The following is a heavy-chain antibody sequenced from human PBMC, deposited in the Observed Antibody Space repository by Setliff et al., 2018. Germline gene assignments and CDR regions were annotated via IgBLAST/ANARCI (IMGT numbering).Heavy chain of an antibody. CDR3: AQTKGFVDGYLDP. CDR1: GGSMIGGHYY. Sequence: SETLSLTCTVSGGSMIGGHYYWSWIRQLPGKGLEWIAYIYYSGNTYYNPSLKSRVTISVDTSKNQFSLKINSVTAADTAVYYCAQTKGFVDGYLDPWGQGTLVTVSS. D-gene: IGHD2-21*02. V-gene: IGHV4-31*03. CDR2: IYYSGNT. J-gene: IGHJ5*02.